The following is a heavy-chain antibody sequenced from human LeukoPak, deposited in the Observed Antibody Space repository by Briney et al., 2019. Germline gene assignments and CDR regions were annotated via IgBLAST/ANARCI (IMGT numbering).Heavy chain of an antibody. V-gene: IGHV1-46*01. CDR3: ARDRGGWYQENSWFDP. Sequence: ASVKVSCKASGYTFTSYYMHWVRQAPGQGLEWMGIINPSGGSTSYAQKFQGRVTMTRDMSTSTVYMELSSLRSEDTAVYYCARDRGGWYQENSWFDPWGQGSLVTVSS. J-gene: IGHJ5*02. CDR2: INPSGGST. CDR1: GYTFTSYY. D-gene: IGHD6-19*01.